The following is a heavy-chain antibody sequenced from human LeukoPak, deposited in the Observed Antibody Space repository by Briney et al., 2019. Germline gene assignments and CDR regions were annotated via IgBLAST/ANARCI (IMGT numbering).Heavy chain of an antibody. J-gene: IGHJ4*02. V-gene: IGHV4-38-2*01. CDR1: GYSISSGYY. CDR3: ARWYSSSGYLDY. Sequence: SETLSLTCAVSGYSISSGYYWGWIRQPPGKGLEWIGSIYHSGNTDYNPSLKSRVTISVDTSKNQFSLKVSSVTAADTALYYCARWYSSSGYLDYWGQGTLVTVSS. CDR2: IYHSGNT. D-gene: IGHD6-6*01.